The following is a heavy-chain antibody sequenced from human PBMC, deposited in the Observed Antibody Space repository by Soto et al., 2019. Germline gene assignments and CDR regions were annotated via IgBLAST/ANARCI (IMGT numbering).Heavy chain of an antibody. J-gene: IGHJ3*01. CDR3: LGGIGYSYGYHAFDL. Sequence: QLQLVESGGGVVQPGRSLRLSCAASGFTFSRNILHWVRQAPGKGLEGLAFISADGDTKYYADSVKGRFTISRDNSKNTLFLQMNSLRREDTSVYYCLGGIGYSYGYHAFDLWGQGTMVTVSS. V-gene: IGHV3-30-3*01. CDR2: ISADGDTK. CDR1: GFTFSRNI. D-gene: IGHD5-18*01.